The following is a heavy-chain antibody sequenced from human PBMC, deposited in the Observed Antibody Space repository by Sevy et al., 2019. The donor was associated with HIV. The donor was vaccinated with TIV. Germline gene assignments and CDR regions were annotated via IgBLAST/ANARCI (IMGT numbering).Heavy chain of an antibody. J-gene: IGHJ4*02. D-gene: IGHD1-26*01. CDR2: IYYSGST. Sequence: SETLSLTCTVSGGSIRSYYWSWIRQPPGKGLEWIGYIYYSGSTNYNPSLKSRVTISVDTSENQFSLKLSSVNAADTAVYYCARVGSDWELDYWGQGTLVTVSS. CDR1: GGSIRSYY. CDR3: ARVGSDWELDY. V-gene: IGHV4-59*01.